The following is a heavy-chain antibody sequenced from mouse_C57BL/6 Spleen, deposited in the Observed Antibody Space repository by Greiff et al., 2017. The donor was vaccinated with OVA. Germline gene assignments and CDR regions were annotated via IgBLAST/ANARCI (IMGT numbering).Heavy chain of an antibody. CDR2: IRLKSDNYAT. CDR3: TGLYYYGSSDYFDY. CDR1: GFTFSNYW. J-gene: IGHJ2*01. Sequence: EVKVEESGGGLVQPGGSMKLSCVASGFTFSNYWMNWVRQSPEKGLEWVAQIRLKSDNYATHYAESVKGRFTISRDDSKSSVYLQMNNLSAEDTGMYYCTGLYYYGSSDYFDYWGQGTTLTVSS. V-gene: IGHV6-3*01. D-gene: IGHD1-1*01.